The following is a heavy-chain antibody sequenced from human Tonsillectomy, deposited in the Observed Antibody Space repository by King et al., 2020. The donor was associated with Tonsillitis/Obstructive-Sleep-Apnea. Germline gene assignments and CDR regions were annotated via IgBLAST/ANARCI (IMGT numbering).Heavy chain of an antibody. CDR2: IIPIFGTA. V-gene: IGHV1-69*01. CDR1: GGTFSSYA. Sequence: VQLVQSGAEVKKPGSSVKVSCKASGGTFSSYAISWVRQAPGQGLEWMGGIIPIFGTANYAQKFQGRVTITADESTSTAYMELSSLGSEDTAVYYCARGEPGIVVVPAASFDPWGQGTLVTVSS. J-gene: IGHJ5*02. D-gene: IGHD2-2*01. CDR3: ARGEPGIVVVPAASFDP.